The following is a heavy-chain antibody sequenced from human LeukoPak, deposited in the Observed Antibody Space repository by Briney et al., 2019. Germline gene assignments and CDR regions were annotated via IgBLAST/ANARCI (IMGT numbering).Heavy chain of an antibody. V-gene: IGHV4-39*01. D-gene: IGHD6-13*01. J-gene: IGHJ5*02. CDR1: GGSISSSSYY. Sequence: SETLSLTCTVSGGSISSSSYYWGWIRQPPGKGLEWIRSIYYSGSTYYNPSLKSRVTISVDTSKNQFSLKLSSVTAADTAVYYCARYLGGYSSSWYSVPNWFDPWGQGTLVTVSS. CDR2: IYYSGST. CDR3: ARYLGGYSSSWYSVPNWFDP.